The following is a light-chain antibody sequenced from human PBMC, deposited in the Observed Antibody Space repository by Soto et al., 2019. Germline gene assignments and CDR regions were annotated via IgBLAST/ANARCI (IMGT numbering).Light chain of an antibody. CDR1: QGISSY. CDR2: AAS. V-gene: IGKV1-9*01. Sequence: IQFTQCPSSLSASVGDRVTITCRASQGISSYLAWYQQKPGKAPKLLIYAASTLQSGVPSRFSGSGSGTDFTLTISSLQPEDFATYYCQHLNSYPLTFGQGTRLEIK. CDR3: QHLNSYPLT. J-gene: IGKJ5*01.